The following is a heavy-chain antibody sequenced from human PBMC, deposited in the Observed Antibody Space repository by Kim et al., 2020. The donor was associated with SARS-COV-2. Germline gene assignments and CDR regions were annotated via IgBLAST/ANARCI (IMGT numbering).Heavy chain of an antibody. V-gene: IGHV3-30*03. D-gene: IGHD4-4*01. CDR2: ITYSGSTK. CDR1: GFTFSSYD. CDR3: ARPLDDYTAFDY. J-gene: IGHJ4*02. Sequence: GGSLRLSCTASGFTFSSYDMHWVRQAPGKGLEWVAYITYSGSTKYYADSAKGRFTISRDNSKNTLYLQMNSLRAEDTAVYYCARPLDDYTAFDYGGQ.